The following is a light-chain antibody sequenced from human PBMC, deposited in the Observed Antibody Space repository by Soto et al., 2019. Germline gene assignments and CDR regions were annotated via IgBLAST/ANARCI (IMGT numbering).Light chain of an antibody. CDR3: YSYTTSSTYV. J-gene: IGLJ1*01. CDR2: HVS. CDR1: SSDVGGYNY. Sequence: LTQPASVSGSPGQSITISCTGTSSDVGGYNYVSWYQQHPAKVPKLMIYHVSNRPSGVSDRFSGSKSGNTASLTISGLQAEDEGDYYCYSYTTSSTYVFGTGTKVTVL. V-gene: IGLV2-14*01.